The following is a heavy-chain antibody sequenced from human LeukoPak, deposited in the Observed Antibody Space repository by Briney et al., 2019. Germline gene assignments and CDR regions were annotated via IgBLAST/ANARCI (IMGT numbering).Heavy chain of an antibody. J-gene: IGHJ6*03. D-gene: IGHD6-6*01. CDR2: ISSSSSYI. CDR1: GFTFSSYS. Sequence: GGSLRLSCAASGFTFSSYSMNWVRQAPGKGLEWVSSISSSSSYIYYADSVKGRFTISRDNAKNSLYLQMNSLRAEDTAVYYCARGTARYYYYMDVWGKGTTVTVSS. CDR3: ARGTARYYYYMDV. V-gene: IGHV3-21*01.